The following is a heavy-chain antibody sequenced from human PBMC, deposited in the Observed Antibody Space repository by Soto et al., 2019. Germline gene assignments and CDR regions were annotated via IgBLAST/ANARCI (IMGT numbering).Heavy chain of an antibody. CDR1: GFTFSSYG. V-gene: IGHV3-33*01. Sequence: QVQLVESGGGVVQPGRSLRLSCAASGFTFSSYGMHWVRQAPGKGLEWVAVIWYDGSNKYYADSVKGRFTISRDNSKNTLYLQMTSWRAGDTAVYYCARELPFCSGGSCYSLGNWGQGTLVTVSS. J-gene: IGHJ4*02. CDR3: ARELPFCSGGSCYSLGN. D-gene: IGHD2-15*01. CDR2: IWYDGSNK.